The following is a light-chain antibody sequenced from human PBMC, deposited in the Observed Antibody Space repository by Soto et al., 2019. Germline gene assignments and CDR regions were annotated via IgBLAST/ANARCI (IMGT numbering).Light chain of an antibody. CDR3: QQRSNWPPIT. CDR2: GAS. V-gene: IGKV3-11*01. Sequence: EIVMTQSPATLSVSPGERATLSCRASQSVSSYLAWYQQKPGQAPRLLIYGASTRATDIPARFSGSGSGTEFTLTISRLEPEDFAVYYCQQRSNWPPITFGQGTRLEIK. J-gene: IGKJ5*01. CDR1: QSVSSY.